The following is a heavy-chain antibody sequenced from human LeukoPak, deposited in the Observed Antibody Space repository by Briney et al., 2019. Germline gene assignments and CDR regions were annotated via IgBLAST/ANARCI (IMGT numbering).Heavy chain of an antibody. Sequence: ASVKVSCKASGYTFTSYDINWVRQATGQGLEWMGWMNPNSGNTGYAQKFQGRVTMTRNTSISTAYMELSSLRSEDTAVYYCARAGGVPQWLALPYYYYYYYMDVWGKGTTVTVSS. CDR2: MNPNSGNT. V-gene: IGHV1-8*01. J-gene: IGHJ6*03. D-gene: IGHD6-19*01. CDR3: ARAGGVPQWLALPYYYYYYYMDV. CDR1: GYTFTSYD.